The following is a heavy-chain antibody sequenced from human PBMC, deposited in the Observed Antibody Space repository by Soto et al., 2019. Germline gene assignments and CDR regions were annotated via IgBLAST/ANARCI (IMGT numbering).Heavy chain of an antibody. Sequence: GGSLRLSCAASGFTFSDYYMSWIRQAPGKGLEWVSYISSSGTTIYYDDSVKGRFTMSRDNAKNSLYLQMNSLRAEDTAVYYCARAGGDYDYYYYYMDVWGKGTTVTVSS. CDR1: GFTFSDYY. V-gene: IGHV3-11*01. D-gene: IGHD4-17*01. CDR2: ISSSGTTI. CDR3: ARAGGDYDYYYYYMDV. J-gene: IGHJ6*03.